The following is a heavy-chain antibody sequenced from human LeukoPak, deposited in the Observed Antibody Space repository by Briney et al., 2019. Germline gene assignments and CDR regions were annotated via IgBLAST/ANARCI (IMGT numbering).Heavy chain of an antibody. V-gene: IGHV3-23*01. CDR1: GFTFRSYA. CDR2: TSGSGGST. Sequence: PGGSLRLSCAASGFTFRSYAMSWVRQAPGKGLEWVSATSGSGGSTYYADSVKGRFTITRDNSKNTLYLQMNSLRAEDTAVYYCAKDVSSGSAHFWGQGTLVTVSS. J-gene: IGHJ4*02. CDR3: AKDVSSGSAHF. D-gene: IGHD1-26*01.